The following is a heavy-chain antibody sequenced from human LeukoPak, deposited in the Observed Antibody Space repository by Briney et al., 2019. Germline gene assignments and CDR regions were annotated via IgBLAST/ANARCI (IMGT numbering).Heavy chain of an antibody. D-gene: IGHD1-14*01. CDR1: GGSFSGYY. Sequence: SETLSLTCAVYGGSFSGYYWSWIRQPPGKGLEWIGEINRSGSTNYNPSLKSRVTISVDTSKNQFSLRLSSVTAADTAVYYCARDHLARSDSPRRRDYYYGMDVWGQGTTVTVSS. CDR3: ARDHLARSDSPRRRDYYYGMDV. V-gene: IGHV4-34*01. J-gene: IGHJ6*02. CDR2: INRSGST.